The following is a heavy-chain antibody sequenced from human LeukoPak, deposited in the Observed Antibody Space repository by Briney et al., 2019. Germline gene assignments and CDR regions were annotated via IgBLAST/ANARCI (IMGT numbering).Heavy chain of an antibody. CDR3: ARSRMVRGVIIYYFDY. CDR2: IYYSGST. Sequence: SETLSLTCTGSGGSISSSSYYWGWIRQPPGKGLEWIGSIYYSGSTYYNPSLKSRVTISVDTSKNQFSLKLSSVTAADTAVYYCARSRMVRGVIIYYFDYWGQGTLVTVSS. J-gene: IGHJ4*02. V-gene: IGHV4-39*07. D-gene: IGHD3-10*01. CDR1: GGSISSSSYY.